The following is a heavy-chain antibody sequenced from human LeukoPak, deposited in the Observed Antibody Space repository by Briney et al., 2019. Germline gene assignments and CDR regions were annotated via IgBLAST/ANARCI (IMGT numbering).Heavy chain of an antibody. CDR3: ARDGGGFAAAGINFDY. V-gene: IGHV3-48*01. CDR2: VSSSSSTI. J-gene: IGHJ4*02. CDR1: GFTFSSYS. Sequence: PGGSLRLSCAASGFTFSSYSMNWVRQAPGKGLEWVSYVSSSSSTIYYADSVKGRFTISRDNAKNSLYLQMSSLRAEDTAVYYCARDGGGFAAAGINFDYWGQGTLVTVSS. D-gene: IGHD6-13*01.